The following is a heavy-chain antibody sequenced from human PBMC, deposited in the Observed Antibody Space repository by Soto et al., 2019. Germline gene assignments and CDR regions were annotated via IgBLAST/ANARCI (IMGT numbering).Heavy chain of an antibody. J-gene: IGHJ3*02. CDR1: GYTFTSYY. CDR2: ISPSGGST. V-gene: IGHV1-46*01. Sequence: APVQVSSEASGYTFTSYYMHWVRQTPGQGLEWMGIISPSGGSTSYAQKFQVRITMTRDTSTSTVYMELSSLRAEDTSVYYCARGRVPITVTDACDIWGQGTMVTVSS. D-gene: IGHD4-17*01. CDR3: ARGRVPITVTDACDI.